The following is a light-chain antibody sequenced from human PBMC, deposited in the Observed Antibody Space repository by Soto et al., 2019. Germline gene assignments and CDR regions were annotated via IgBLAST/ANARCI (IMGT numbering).Light chain of an antibody. CDR2: AAS. Sequence: DIQMTQSPSSLSASVGDRVTITCRASLPISNYVAWYQQKPGKITTLLIYAASTLQAGVPYRFSSRGSGTDFTLTISSLQPEDVAAYYCQKDNSAPLTFGGGNKVEIK. CDR1: LPISNY. J-gene: IGKJ4*01. CDR3: QKDNSAPLT. V-gene: IGKV1-27*01.